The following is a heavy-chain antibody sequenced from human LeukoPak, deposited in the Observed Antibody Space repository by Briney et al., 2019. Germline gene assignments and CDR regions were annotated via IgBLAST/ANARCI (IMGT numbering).Heavy chain of an antibody. CDR2: MNPSGST. CDR3: ARGGYDLAYYYYYGMDV. D-gene: IGHD5-12*01. Sequence: SETLSLTCAVYGGSFSGYYWTWIRQTPGKGLEWLGEMNPSGSTNYNPSLKSRVTISVDTSKNQFSLKLSSVTAADTAVYYCARGGYDLAYYYYYGMDVWGQGTTVTVSS. J-gene: IGHJ6*02. CDR1: GGSFSGYY. V-gene: IGHV4-34*01.